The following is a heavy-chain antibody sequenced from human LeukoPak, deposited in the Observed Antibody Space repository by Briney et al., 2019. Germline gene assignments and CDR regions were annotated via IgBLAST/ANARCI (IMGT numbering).Heavy chain of an antibody. CDR2: IYSGGST. CDR3: ARDREDIVVVPAASYYYYYYMDV. Sequence: GGSLRLSCAASGFTVSSNYMSWVRQAPGKGLEWVSVIYSGGSTYYADSVKGRFTISRDNSKNTLYLQMNSLRAEDTAVYYCARDREDIVVVPAASYYYYYYMDVWGKGTTVTISS. J-gene: IGHJ6*03. D-gene: IGHD2-2*01. CDR1: GFTVSSNY. V-gene: IGHV3-66*01.